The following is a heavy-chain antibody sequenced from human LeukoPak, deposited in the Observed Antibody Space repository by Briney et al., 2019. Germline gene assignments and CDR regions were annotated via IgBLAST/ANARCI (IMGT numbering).Heavy chain of an antibody. Sequence: PGGSLRLSCAASGFTFSGYEMNWVRQAPGKGLEWVSYISSSGSTIYYADSVKGRFTISRDNAKNSLYLQMNSLRAEDTAVYYCARGGYYYSRSAFDIWGQGTMVTVSS. CDR1: GFTFSGYE. CDR2: ISSSGSTI. CDR3: ARGGYYYSRSAFDI. V-gene: IGHV3-48*03. D-gene: IGHD3-22*01. J-gene: IGHJ3*02.